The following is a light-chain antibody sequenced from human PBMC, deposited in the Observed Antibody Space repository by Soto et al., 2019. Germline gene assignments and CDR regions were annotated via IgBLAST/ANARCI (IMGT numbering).Light chain of an antibody. CDR3: HQYGISPPT. V-gene: IGKV3-20*01. Sequence: EVVLAPSPGTLSLSPGERGALSCGGTQSVSGSDLAWYQQKPGPAPSLLISGVSNRATGTPDRFSGSGSGTDFTLTISSLEPEDFAVFYCHQYGISPPTFGPGTKVDIK. CDR1: QSVSGSD. CDR2: GVS. J-gene: IGKJ1*01.